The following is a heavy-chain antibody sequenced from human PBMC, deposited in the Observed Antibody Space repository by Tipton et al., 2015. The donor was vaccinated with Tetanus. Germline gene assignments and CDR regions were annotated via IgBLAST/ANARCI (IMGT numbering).Heavy chain of an antibody. J-gene: IGHJ4*02. Sequence: TLSLTCAVYGGSFSGYYCSWIRQSPGRGLEWIGEIHPSGSTYYNPSFTSRITLSQDTSKNQFSVKLNSVTAADTAVYYCARGVDRAKAGTDWGQGTLVTVSS. CDR2: IHPSGST. CDR1: GGSFSGYY. V-gene: IGHV4-34*01. CDR3: ARGVDRAKAGTD. D-gene: IGHD5-18*01.